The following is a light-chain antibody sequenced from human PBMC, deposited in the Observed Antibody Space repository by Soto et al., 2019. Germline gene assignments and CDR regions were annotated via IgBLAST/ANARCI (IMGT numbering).Light chain of an antibody. CDR3: QQRKNWQVT. CDR2: AVS. J-gene: IGKJ5*01. Sequence: EIVMTQSPATLSVSPGERATLSCRASQSVSSDLAWYQQKPGQAPRLLMFAVSNRATGIPARFSGSGSGTDFTLTISSLEPEDFAVYYCQQRKNWQVTFGQGTRLEIK. CDR1: QSVSSD. V-gene: IGKV3D-11*02.